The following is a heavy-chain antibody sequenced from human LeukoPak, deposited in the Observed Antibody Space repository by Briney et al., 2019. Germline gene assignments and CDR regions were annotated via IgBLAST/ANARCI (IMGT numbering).Heavy chain of an antibody. J-gene: IGHJ5*02. CDR1: GYTFTSYD. D-gene: IGHD6-19*01. CDR2: MNPNTGST. V-gene: IGHV1-8*01. CDR3: ARARSGWAYNWFDP. Sequence: ASVKVSCKASGYTFTSYDINWVRQATGQGLEWMGWMNPNTGSTGYAQKLQDRVTMTRNTSISTAYMELSGLTFEHTAIYYCARARSGWAYNWFDPWGQGTLVTVSS.